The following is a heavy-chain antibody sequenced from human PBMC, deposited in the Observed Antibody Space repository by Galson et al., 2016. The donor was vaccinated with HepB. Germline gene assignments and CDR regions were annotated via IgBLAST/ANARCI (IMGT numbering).Heavy chain of an antibody. Sequence: CAISGDSVSSKSASWIWIRQSPSRGLEWLGRAYFRSKWYHDYAPSVKSRITITPDPSRNQFSLQLDSVTPEDTAIYYCSRGPRNYASGWTFDYWCQGTLVTVSS. CDR1: GDSVSSKSAS. D-gene: IGHD6-19*01. CDR2: AYFRSKWYH. V-gene: IGHV6-1*01. J-gene: IGHJ4*02. CDR3: SRGPRNYASGWTFDY.